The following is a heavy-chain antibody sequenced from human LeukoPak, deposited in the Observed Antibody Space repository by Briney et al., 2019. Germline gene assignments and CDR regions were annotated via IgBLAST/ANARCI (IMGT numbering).Heavy chain of an antibody. V-gene: IGHV1-18*01. D-gene: IGHD1-26*01. CDR2: ISAYNGNT. CDR1: GYTFTSYG. J-gene: IGHJ6*03. Sequence: ASVKVSCKASGYTFTSYGISWVRQAPGQGLEWMGWISAYNGNTNYAQKLQGRVTMTTDTFTSTAYMELRSLRSDDTAVYYCARDRGSYWTYYYYYYMDVWGKGTTVTVSS. CDR3: ARDRGSYWTYYYYYYMDV.